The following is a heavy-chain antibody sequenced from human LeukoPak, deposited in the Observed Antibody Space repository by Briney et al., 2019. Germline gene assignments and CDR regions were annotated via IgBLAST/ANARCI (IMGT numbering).Heavy chain of an antibody. Sequence: ASVKVSCKASGGTFSNFAISWVRQAPGQGLEWMGGIIPLFGTANYGQKSQGRVTITADKSTSTAYMELSSLRSEDTAVYYCASSGLGGSGNYHRTWYNWFDPWGQGTLITVSS. J-gene: IGHJ5*02. V-gene: IGHV1-69*06. CDR2: IIPLFGTA. D-gene: IGHD3-10*01. CDR3: ASSGLGGSGNYHRTWYNWFDP. CDR1: GGTFSNFA.